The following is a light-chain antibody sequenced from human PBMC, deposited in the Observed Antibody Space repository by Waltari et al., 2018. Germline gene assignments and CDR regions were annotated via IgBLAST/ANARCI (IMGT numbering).Light chain of an antibody. J-gene: IGKJ1*01. V-gene: IGKV1-39*01. Sequence: DIQMTQSPSSLSASVGDSVTITCRASQSISTYVNWYQQKPEKAPKLLIAAASRLQSGVPSRFSGSGSGTDFTLAISSLQPEDFGSYYCQQSYSAPRTFGQGTRVDIK. CDR1: QSISTY. CDR3: QQSYSAPRT. CDR2: AAS.